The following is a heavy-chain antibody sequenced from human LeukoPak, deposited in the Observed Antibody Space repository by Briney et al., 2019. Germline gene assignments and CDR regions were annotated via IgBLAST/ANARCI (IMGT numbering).Heavy chain of an antibody. D-gene: IGHD1-26*01. CDR1: GFSVSSNY. V-gene: IGHV3-53*01. Sequence: GGSLRLSCAASGFSVSSNYMSWVRQAPGKGLEWVSVIYSGGSTYYADSVKGRFTISRDDSKNTLYLQMNSLRAEDTAVYYCVKDLGRYRNNCFDYWGQGTLITVSS. CDR2: IYSGGST. J-gene: IGHJ4*02. CDR3: VKDLGRYRNNCFDY.